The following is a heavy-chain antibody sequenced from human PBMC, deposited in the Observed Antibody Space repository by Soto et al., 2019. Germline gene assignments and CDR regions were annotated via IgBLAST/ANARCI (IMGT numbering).Heavy chain of an antibody. V-gene: IGHV3-43*01. J-gene: IGHJ4*02. CDR2: ISWDGGIT. CDR3: ARDSYDILTGQKRYFDF. D-gene: IGHD3-9*01. Sequence: PWGSLRLSCAASGFTFEEYTMHWVRQGPGKCPEWISLISWDGGITDYSDSVKGRFISSRDNSKSSLYLQMNSLTSDDAALYFCARDSYDILTGQKRYFDFWGQGTLVTVSS. CDR1: GFTFEEYT.